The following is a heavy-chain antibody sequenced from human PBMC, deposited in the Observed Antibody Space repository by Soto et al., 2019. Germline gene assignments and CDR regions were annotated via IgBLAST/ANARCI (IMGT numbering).Heavy chain of an antibody. J-gene: IGHJ5*02. CDR3: ARSGEMGAKHKYNWFDP. D-gene: IGHD3-16*01. V-gene: IGHV1-69*01. CDR1: GGTFSSYA. CDR2: IIPIFGTA. Sequence: QVQLVQSGAEVKKPGSSVKVSCKASGGTFSSYAISWVRQAPGQGLEWMGGIIPIFGTANYAQKFHGRVTITADESMSTAYMELSSLRSEDTAVYYCARSGEMGAKHKYNWFDPWGQGTLVTVSS.